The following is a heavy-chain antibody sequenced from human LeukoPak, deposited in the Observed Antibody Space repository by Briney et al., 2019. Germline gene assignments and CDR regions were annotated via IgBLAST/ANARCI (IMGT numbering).Heavy chain of an antibody. CDR1: RFTFSNYW. D-gene: IGHD2-21*02. CDR2: INQDGSKK. J-gene: IGHJ4*02. CDR3: ARWGPHCVGDYCPALDS. Sequence: GGSLRLSCVASRFTFSNYWMSWVRQAPGKGLEWVANINQDGSKKPYADSMKGRFTISRDNAKESLYLQLNSLRADDTAVYYCARWGPHCVGDYCPALDSWGQGTLVTVSS. V-gene: IGHV3-7*01.